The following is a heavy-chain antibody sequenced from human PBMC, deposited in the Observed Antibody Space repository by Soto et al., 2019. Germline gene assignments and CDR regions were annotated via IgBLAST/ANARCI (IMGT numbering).Heavy chain of an antibody. J-gene: IGHJ6*02. CDR1: GGSISSSSYY. CDR2: IYYSGST. D-gene: IGHD6-19*01. V-gene: IGHV4-39*07. CDR3: ARDRKQWLGYYYYGMDV. Sequence: PSKTLSLTCTVSGGSISSSSYYWGWIRQPPGKGLEWIGSIYYSGSTYYNPSLKGRVTISVDTSKNQFSLKLSSVTAADTAVYYCARDRKQWLGYYYYGMDVWGQGTTVTVSS.